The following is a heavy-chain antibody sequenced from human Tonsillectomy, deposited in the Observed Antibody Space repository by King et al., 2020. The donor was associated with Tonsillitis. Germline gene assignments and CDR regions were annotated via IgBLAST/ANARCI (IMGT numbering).Heavy chain of an antibody. V-gene: IGHV3-15*01. D-gene: IGHD3-22*01. CDR2: IKSKTDGGTT. Sequence: DVQLVESGGGLVKPGGSLRLSCAASGFTFSNAWMSWVRQAPGKGLEWVGRIKSKTDGGTTDYAAPVKGRFTISRDDSKNTLYLQMNSRKTEDTAVYYCTTAAGYYDSSGYYYEDYWGQGTLVTVSS. J-gene: IGHJ4*02. CDR3: TTAAGYYDSSGYYYEDY. CDR1: GFTFSNAW.